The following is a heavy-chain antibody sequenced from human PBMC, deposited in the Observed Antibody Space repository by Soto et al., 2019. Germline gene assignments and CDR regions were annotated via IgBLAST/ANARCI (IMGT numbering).Heavy chain of an antibody. D-gene: IGHD3-22*01. J-gene: IGHJ6*02. CDR1: GGSISSDY. Sequence: SETLSLTCTVSGGSISSDYWSWIRQPPGKGLEWIGYIYYSGSTNYNPSLKSRVTISVDTSKNQFSLKLSSVTAADTAVYYCARDSTYYYDSSGHPYGMDVWGQGTTVTVSS. CDR2: IYYSGST. CDR3: ARDSTYYYDSSGHPYGMDV. V-gene: IGHV4-59*01.